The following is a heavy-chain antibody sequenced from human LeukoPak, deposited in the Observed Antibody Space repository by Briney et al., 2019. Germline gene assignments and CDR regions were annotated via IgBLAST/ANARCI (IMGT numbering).Heavy chain of an antibody. CDR1: GGSITSSSHY. Sequence: PSETLSLTCTVSGGSITSSSHYWGWIRQPPGKGLEWIGSIYYSGDTYYNPSLKSRVTISVDTSKSQFSLRLSSVTAADTAVYYCARDRVSSIDYWGQGTLVTVSS. D-gene: IGHD6-13*01. CDR2: IYYSGDT. V-gene: IGHV4-39*02. CDR3: ARDRVSSIDY. J-gene: IGHJ4*02.